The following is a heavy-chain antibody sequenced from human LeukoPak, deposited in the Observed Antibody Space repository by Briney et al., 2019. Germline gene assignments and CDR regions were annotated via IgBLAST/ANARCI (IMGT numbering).Heavy chain of an antibody. CDR2: IWYDGSNK. D-gene: IGHD2-15*01. CDR3: AKQGSWRYFDY. Sequence: PGGSLRLSCAASGFTFSSYGMHWVRQAPGKGLEWVAVIWYDGSNKYYADSVKGRFTISRDNSKNTLYLQMNSLRAEDTAVYYCAKQGSWRYFDYWGQGTLVTVSS. V-gene: IGHV3-30*02. J-gene: IGHJ4*02. CDR1: GFTFSSYG.